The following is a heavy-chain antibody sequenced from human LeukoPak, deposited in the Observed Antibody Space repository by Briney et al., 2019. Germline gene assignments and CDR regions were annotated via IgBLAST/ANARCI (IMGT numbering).Heavy chain of an antibody. CDR3: ARIWRGGVVFDY. D-gene: IGHD2-15*01. V-gene: IGHV4-34*01. Sequence: SETLSLTCAVYGGSFSGYYWSWIRRPPGKGLEWLGEINHSGSTNYNPSLKSRVTISVDTSKNQFSLKLSSVTAADTAVYYCARIWRGGVVFDYWGQGTLVTVSS. CDR2: INHSGST. J-gene: IGHJ4*02. CDR1: GGSFSGYY.